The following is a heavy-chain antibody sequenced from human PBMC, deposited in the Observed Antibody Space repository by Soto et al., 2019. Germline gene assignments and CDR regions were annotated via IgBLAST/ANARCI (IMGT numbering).Heavy chain of an antibody. J-gene: IGHJ6*02. CDR2: IYYSGST. Sequence: QVQLQESGPGLVKPSQTLSLTCTVSGGSISSGGYYWSWIRQHPGKGLEWIGYIYYSGSTYYNPSVNSRVTLSVDTSTNPFSLKLSSVTAAATAVYYCARVCGGDCHYGLDVWGQGTTVTVSS. D-gene: IGHD2-21*02. CDR3: ARVCGGDCHYGLDV. V-gene: IGHV4-31*03. CDR1: GGSISSGGYY.